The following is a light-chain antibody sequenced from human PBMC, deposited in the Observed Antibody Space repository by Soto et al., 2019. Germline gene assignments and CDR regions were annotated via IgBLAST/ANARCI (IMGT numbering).Light chain of an antibody. CDR1: SSDIGAYNY. CDR2: DVN. J-gene: IGLJ2*01. V-gene: IGLV2-14*03. Sequence: QSALTQPASVSGSPGQSITISCTGTSSDIGAYNYVSWYQQHPGKAPKLMIYDVNIRPSGVSNRFSGSKSGNTASLIISGLQAEDEADYYCTSWTTSTTMIFGGGTKVTVL. CDR3: TSWTTSTTMI.